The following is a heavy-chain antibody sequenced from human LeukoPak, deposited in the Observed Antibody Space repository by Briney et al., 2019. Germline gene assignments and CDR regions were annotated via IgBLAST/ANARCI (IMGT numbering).Heavy chain of an antibody. CDR2: ISYDGSNK. Sequence: GGSLRLSCAASGFTFSSYAMHWVRQAPGKGLEWVAVISYDGSNKYYADSVKGRFTISRDNSKNTLYLQMNSLRAEDTAVYYCVKGRYYDFWSGYSLFDYWGQGTLVTVSS. CDR3: VKGRYYDFWSGYSLFDY. D-gene: IGHD3-3*01. V-gene: IGHV3-30-3*01. CDR1: GFTFSSYA. J-gene: IGHJ4*02.